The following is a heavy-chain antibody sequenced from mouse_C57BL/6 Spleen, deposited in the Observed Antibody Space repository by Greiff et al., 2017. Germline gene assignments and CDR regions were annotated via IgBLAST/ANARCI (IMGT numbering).Heavy chain of an antibody. CDR2: INPNNGGT. J-gene: IGHJ4*01. CDR1: GYTFTDYN. V-gene: IGHV1-18*01. Sequence: VQLQQSGPELVKPGASVKIPCKASGYTFTDYNMDWVKQSHGKSLEWIGDINPNNGGTIYNQKFKGKATLTVDKSSSTAYMELRSLTSEDTAVYYCARSYDSRYYYAMDYWGQGTSVTVSS. D-gene: IGHD1-1*01. CDR3: ARSYDSRYYYAMDY.